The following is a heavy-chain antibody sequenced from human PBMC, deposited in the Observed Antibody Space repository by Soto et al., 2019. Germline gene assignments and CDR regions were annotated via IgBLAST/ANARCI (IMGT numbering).Heavy chain of an antibody. CDR1: GFTFSSYW. CDR2: INSDGSST. Sequence: HPGGSLRLSCAASGFTFSSYWMHWVRQAPGRGLVWVSRINSDGSSTSYADSVKGRFTISRDNAKNTLYLQTNSLRAEDTAVYYCAKAPAHIEGEDYWGQGTLVTVSS. D-gene: IGHD1-26*01. V-gene: IGHV3-74*01. J-gene: IGHJ4*02. CDR3: AKAPAHIEGEDY.